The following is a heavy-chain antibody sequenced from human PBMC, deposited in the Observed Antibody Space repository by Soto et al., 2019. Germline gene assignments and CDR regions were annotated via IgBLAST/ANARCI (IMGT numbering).Heavy chain of an antibody. Sequence: PSETLSLTCAVYGGSFSGYYWGWIRQPPGKGLEWIGEINHSGSTNYNPSLKSRVTISVDTSKNQFSLKLSSVTAADTAVYYCARGPYDYVWGSYRYVAHFDYWGQGTLVTVS. CDR3: ARGPYDYVWGSYRYVAHFDY. CDR1: GGSFSGYY. CDR2: INHSGST. J-gene: IGHJ4*02. V-gene: IGHV4-34*01. D-gene: IGHD3-16*02.